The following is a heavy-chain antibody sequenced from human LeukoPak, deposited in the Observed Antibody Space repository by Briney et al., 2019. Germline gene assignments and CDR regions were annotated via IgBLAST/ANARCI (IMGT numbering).Heavy chain of an antibody. CDR1: GFTFSSYS. V-gene: IGHV3-48*02. CDR2: ISSSSSTI. Sequence: GGSLRLSCAASGFTFSSYSMNWVRQAPGKGLEWFSYISSSSSTIYYADSVKGRFTISRDNAKNSLYLQMNSLRDEDTAVYYRARAPAPYYYDSSGDLGDAFDIWGQGTMVTVSS. J-gene: IGHJ3*02. D-gene: IGHD3-22*01. CDR3: ARAPAPYYYDSSGDLGDAFDI.